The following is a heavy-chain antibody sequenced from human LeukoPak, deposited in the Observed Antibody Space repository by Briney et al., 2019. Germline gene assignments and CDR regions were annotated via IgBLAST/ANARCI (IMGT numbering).Heavy chain of an antibody. J-gene: IGHJ3*02. CDR2: IHTGGTT. Sequence: GGSQRLSCVASGFDISYNYVGWVRQAPGKGLEWVSVIHTGGTTHYADSVRGRFTISRDNAKNSLYLQMDSLRAEDTAVYYCARGGIITSYAFEIWGQGAMVTVSS. D-gene: IGHD1-26*01. V-gene: IGHV3-66*01. CDR1: GFDISYNY. CDR3: ARGGIITSYAFEI.